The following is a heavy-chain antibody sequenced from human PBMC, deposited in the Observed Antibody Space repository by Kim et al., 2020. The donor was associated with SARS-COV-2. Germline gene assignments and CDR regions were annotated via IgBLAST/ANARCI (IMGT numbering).Heavy chain of an antibody. D-gene: IGHD3-16*01. J-gene: IGHJ4*02. Sequence: ASVKVSCKASGYTFTGYYMHWVRQAPGQGLEWMGRINPNSGGTNYAQKFQGRVTMTRDTSISTAYMELSRLRSDDTAVYYCARYYGRDGYNFDYWGQGTLVTVSS. CDR1: GYTFTGYY. V-gene: IGHV1-2*06. CDR2: INPNSGGT. CDR3: ARYYGRDGYNFDY.